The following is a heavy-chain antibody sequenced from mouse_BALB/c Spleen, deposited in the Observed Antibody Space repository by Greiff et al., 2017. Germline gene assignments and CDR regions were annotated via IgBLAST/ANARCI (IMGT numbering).Heavy chain of an antibody. CDR2: IDTYDSET. CDR3: TRGGGNYGSRWFAY. V-gene: IGHV1-52*01. Sequence: VQLQQPGAELVRPGASVKLSCKASGYTFTSYWMNWVKQRPEQGLEWIGRIDTYDSETHYHQKFKDKAILTVDKSSSTAYMQLSSLTSEDSAVYYCTRGGGNYGSRWFAYWGQGTLVTVSA. D-gene: IGHD1-1*01. CDR1: GYTFTSYW. J-gene: IGHJ3*01.